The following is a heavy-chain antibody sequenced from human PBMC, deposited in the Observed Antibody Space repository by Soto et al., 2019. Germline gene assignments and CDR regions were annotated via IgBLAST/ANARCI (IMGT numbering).Heavy chain of an antibody. CDR3: ASPPMNGMDV. Sequence: EVQLVESGGGLVKPGGSLRLSCAASGFTFSSYSMNWVRQAPGKGLEWVSSISSSSSYIYYADSVKGRFTISRDNAKNSLYLQMTSLRAEDTAVYYCASPPMNGMDVWGQGTTVTVSS. CDR2: ISSSSSYI. V-gene: IGHV3-21*01. D-gene: IGHD3-22*01. CDR1: GFTFSSYS. J-gene: IGHJ6*02.